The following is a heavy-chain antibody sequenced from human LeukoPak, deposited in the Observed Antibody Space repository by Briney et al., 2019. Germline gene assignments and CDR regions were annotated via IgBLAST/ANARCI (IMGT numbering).Heavy chain of an antibody. CDR2: IYYSGNT. CDR1: GGSISDYY. D-gene: IGHD3-22*01. V-gene: IGHV4-59*01. J-gene: IGHJ3*02. Sequence: PSETLSLTCTVSGGSISDYYWTWIRQPPGKGLEWIGRIYYSGNTIYNPSLKSRVTISVDTSKNQFYLKLTSVTPADTAVYYGAGEDYFDSSGYASWRFDIWGKGTMVTVSS. CDR3: AGEDYFDSSGYASWRFDI.